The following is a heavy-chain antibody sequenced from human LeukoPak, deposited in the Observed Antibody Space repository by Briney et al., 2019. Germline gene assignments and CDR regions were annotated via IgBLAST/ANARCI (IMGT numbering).Heavy chain of an antibody. V-gene: IGHV4-39*01. J-gene: IGHJ6*04. CDR3: ASTPDSSYYDFWSGYYTGKKLLDV. D-gene: IGHD3-3*01. CDR1: GGSISSSSYY. Sequence: PSETLSLTCTVSGGSISSSSYYWGWIRQPPGKGLEWIGSIYYSGSTYYNPSLKSRVTISVDTSKNQFSLKLSSVTAADTAVYYCASTPDSSYYDFWSGYYTGKKLLDVWGKGTTVTVSS. CDR2: IYYSGST.